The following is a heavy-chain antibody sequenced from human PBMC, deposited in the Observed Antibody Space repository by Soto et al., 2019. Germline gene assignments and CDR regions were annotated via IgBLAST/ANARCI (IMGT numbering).Heavy chain of an antibody. D-gene: IGHD3-10*01. V-gene: IGHV4-59*01. Sequence: SETLSLTCTVSGGSISSYYWSWIRQPPGKGQERIGYIYYSGSTNYNPSLKSRVTISVDTSKNQFSLKPSFVTAADTAVYYCASAPRGNYGYPSYFDYWGQGTLVTVSS. CDR3: ASAPRGNYGYPSYFDY. J-gene: IGHJ4*02. CDR1: GGSISSYY. CDR2: IYYSGST.